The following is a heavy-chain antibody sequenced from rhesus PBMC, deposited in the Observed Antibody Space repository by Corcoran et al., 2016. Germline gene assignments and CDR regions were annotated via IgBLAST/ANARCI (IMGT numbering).Heavy chain of an antibody. D-gene: IGHD4-23*01. V-gene: IGHV4-76*01. J-gene: IGHJ4*01. Sequence: QVQLQESGPGVVKPSETLSLTCAVSGGSISGGYDWSWIRQPPGKGLGWIGYIYGSSGNTNYNPSLKSRVTISKDASKNEFSLKLSSVTAADTAVYYCARIYTVTWLPIDYWGQGVLVTVSS. CDR2: IYGSSGNT. CDR3: ARIYTVTWLPIDY. CDR1: GGSISGGYD.